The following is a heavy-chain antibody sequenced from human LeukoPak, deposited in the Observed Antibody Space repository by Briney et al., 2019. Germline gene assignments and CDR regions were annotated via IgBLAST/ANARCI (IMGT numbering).Heavy chain of an antibody. D-gene: IGHD6-19*01. Sequence: ASVKVSCKASGYTFTSYGISWVRQAPGQGLEWMGWISAYNGNTNYAQKFQGRVTITADKSTSTAYMELSSLRSEDTAVYYCAGQWLERDWFDPWGQGTLVTVSS. CDR3: AGQWLERDWFDP. CDR2: ISAYNGNT. CDR1: GYTFTSYG. J-gene: IGHJ5*02. V-gene: IGHV1-18*01.